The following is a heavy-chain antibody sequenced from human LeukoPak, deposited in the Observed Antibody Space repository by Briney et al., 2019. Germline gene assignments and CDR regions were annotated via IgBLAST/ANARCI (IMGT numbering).Heavy chain of an antibody. Sequence: SVKVSCKASGGTFSSYAISWVRRAPGQGLEWMGRIIPILGIANYAQKFQGRVTITADKSTSTAYMELSSLRSEDTAVYYCARYMVRGDPRQDYGMDVWGQGTTVTVSS. CDR1: GGTFSSYA. CDR2: IIPILGIA. CDR3: ARYMVRGDPRQDYGMDV. D-gene: IGHD3-10*01. V-gene: IGHV1-69*04. J-gene: IGHJ6*02.